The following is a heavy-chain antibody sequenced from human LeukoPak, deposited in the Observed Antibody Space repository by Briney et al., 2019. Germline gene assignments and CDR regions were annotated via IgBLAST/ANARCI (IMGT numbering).Heavy chain of an antibody. CDR1: GFTFSSYG. J-gene: IGHJ6*02. V-gene: IGHV3-30*18. CDR3: AKNIVVVPAADSYHYYYYGMDV. D-gene: IGHD2-2*01. Sequence: AGGSLRLSCAASGFTFSSYGMHWVRQAPGKGLEWVAVISYDGSNKYYADSVKGRFTISRDNSKNTLYLQMNSLRAEDTAVYYCAKNIVVVPAADSYHYYYYGMDVWGQGTTVTVSS. CDR2: ISYDGSNK.